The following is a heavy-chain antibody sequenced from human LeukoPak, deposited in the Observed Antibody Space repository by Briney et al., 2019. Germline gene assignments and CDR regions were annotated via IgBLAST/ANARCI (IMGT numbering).Heavy chain of an antibody. V-gene: IGHV1-69*05. CDR2: IIPVFGTT. CDR1: GGTFSNYA. J-gene: IGHJ6*03. Sequence: LVKVSCKASGGTFSNYAISWVRQAPGPGLEWMGVIIPVFGTTNYAQIFQGRVTITTDESTSTAYMELSSLRSEDTAVYYCARGGSTDEAPYYYCYMDVWGKGTTVTVSS. D-gene: IGHD3-16*01. CDR3: ARGGSTDEAPYYYCYMDV.